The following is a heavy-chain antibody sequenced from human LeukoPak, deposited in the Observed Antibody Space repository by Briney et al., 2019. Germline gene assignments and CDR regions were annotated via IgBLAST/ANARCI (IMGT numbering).Heavy chain of an antibody. D-gene: IGHD4-17*01. V-gene: IGHV4-34*01. Sequence: PSETLSLTCAVYGGSFSGYYWSWIRQPPGKGLEWIGEINHSGSTNYSPSLKSRVTISVDTSKNQFSLKLSSVTAADTAVYYCARAPYGDYVGVYFDYWGHGTLVTVSS. CDR3: ARAPYGDYVGVYFDY. J-gene: IGHJ4*01. CDR2: INHSGST. CDR1: GGSFSGYY.